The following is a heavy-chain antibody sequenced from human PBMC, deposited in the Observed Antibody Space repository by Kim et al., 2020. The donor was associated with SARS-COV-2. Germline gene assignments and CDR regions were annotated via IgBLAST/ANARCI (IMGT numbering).Heavy chain of an antibody. Sequence: ASVKVSCTTSGYTFTRDPVHWLRQTPGQSLVWLGWINPATGKTRYSETFQGRVTMSRDTSATTSYMELSALTSEDTAVYYCARGGRPPFDFWGQGTPVIVSS. CDR2: INPATGKT. J-gene: IGHJ4*02. CDR3: ARGGRPPFDF. V-gene: IGHV1-3*01. CDR1: GYTFTRDP.